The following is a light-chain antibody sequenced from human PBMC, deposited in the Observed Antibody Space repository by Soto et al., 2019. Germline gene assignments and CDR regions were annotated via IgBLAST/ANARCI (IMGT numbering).Light chain of an antibody. Sequence: EIVSTQSPGILYLSPGETATLSSRASQSFDRYLAWYQQKPGQDPRLLMYRASTRGIGIPDRFSGSGSGTDFTLTISSLEPEDVAVYYCHQYGSSPRTFGQGTKVEIK. J-gene: IGKJ1*01. CDR2: RAS. V-gene: IGKV3-20*01. CDR1: QSFDRY. CDR3: HQYGSSPRT.